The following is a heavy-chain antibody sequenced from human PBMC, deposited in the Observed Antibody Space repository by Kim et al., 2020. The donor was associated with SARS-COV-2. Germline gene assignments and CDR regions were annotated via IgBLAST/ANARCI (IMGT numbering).Heavy chain of an antibody. CDR3: ARGLYYDTSGYCPN. CDR2: INSDGSST. CDR1: GFTFSSYW. J-gene: IGHJ4*02. Sequence: GGSLRLSCAASGFTFSSYWMHWVRQAPGKGLLWVSRINSDGSSTTYADSVKGRFTISRDNAKNTLYLQMNSLRAEDTAVYYCARGLYYDTSGYCPNWGQGTLVTVSS. D-gene: IGHD3-22*01. V-gene: IGHV3-74*01.